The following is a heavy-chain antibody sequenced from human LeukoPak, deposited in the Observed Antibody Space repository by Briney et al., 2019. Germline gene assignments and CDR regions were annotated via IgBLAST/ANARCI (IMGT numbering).Heavy chain of an antibody. Sequence: GGSLRLSCSTSGFTFGDHAMSWVRQAPGKGLEWVGFIRSRAYRGTTEYAASVRDRFTISRDDSKSIAYLQMDSLKIDDTAVYFCGRGPIELWLHNGIDVWDQGTTVTVSS. J-gene: IGHJ6*02. CDR1: GFTFGDHA. V-gene: IGHV3-49*04. D-gene: IGHD5-18*01. CDR3: GRGPIELWLHNGIDV. CDR2: IRSRAYRGTT.